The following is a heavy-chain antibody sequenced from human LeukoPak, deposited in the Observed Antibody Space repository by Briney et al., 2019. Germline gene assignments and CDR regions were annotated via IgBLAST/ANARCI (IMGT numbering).Heavy chain of an antibody. CDR2: INHSGSI. D-gene: IGHD3-10*01. CDR3: ARVRRFGELLRYYFDY. J-gene: IGHJ4*02. Sequence: SETLSLTCAVYGGSFSGYYWSWIRQPPGKGLEWIGEINHSGSINYNPSLKSRVTISVDTSKNQFSLKLSSVTAADTAVYYCARVRRFGELLRYYFDYWGQGTLVTVSS. V-gene: IGHV4-34*01. CDR1: GGSFSGYY.